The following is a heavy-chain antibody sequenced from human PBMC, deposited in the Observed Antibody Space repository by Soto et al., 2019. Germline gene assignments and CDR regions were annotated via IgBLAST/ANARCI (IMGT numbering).Heavy chain of an antibody. CDR2: IPGSGGHKLHP. D-gene: IGHD6-19*01. CDR3: TKEIASDWVYMDF. CDR1: GFTFTNYA. J-gene: IGHJ6*03. V-gene: IGHV3-23*01. Sequence: DVQLLESGGGLVRPGGSLRLSCAASGFTFTNYAMSWVRLAPGQGLEWVSTIPGSGGHKLHPEYADSVKGRFTISRDNSKDTLYLQMDSLSAEDTAVYYCTKEIASDWVYMDFWGQGTTVTVSS.